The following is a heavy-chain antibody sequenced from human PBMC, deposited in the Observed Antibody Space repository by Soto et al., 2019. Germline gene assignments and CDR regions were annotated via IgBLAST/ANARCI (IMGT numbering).Heavy chain of an antibody. D-gene: IGHD1-1*01. V-gene: IGHV3-13*01. Sequence: GSLRLSCAASGFTFSSYDMHWVRQATGKGLEWVSAIGTAGDTYYPGSVKGRFTISRENAKNSLYLQMNSLRAEDTAVYYCARDLGSTAGYGDYYGMDVWGQGTTVTVSS. CDR2: IGTAGDT. J-gene: IGHJ6*02. CDR3: ARDLGSTAGYGDYYGMDV. CDR1: GFTFSSYD.